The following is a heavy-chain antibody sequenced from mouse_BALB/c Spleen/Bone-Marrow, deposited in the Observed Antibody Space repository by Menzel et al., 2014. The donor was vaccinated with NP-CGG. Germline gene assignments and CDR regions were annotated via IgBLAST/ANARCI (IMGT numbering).Heavy chain of an antibody. J-gene: IGHJ3*01. CDR2: ISSGGDYT. CDR1: GFTSSTYG. CDR3: ASQTGTWFAY. Sequence: EVMLVESGGDLVKSGGSLKLSCAASGFTSSTYGMSWVRQTPDKRLEWVATISSGGDYTYYPDSVKGRFTISRDNAKNTLYLQMSSLKSEDTAMYYCASQTGTWFAYWGQGTLVTVSA. V-gene: IGHV5-6*01. D-gene: IGHD4-1*01.